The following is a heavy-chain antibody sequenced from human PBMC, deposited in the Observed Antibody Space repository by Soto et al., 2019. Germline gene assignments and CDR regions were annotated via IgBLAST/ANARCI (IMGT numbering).Heavy chain of an antibody. V-gene: IGHV1-2*02. CDR3: ARRSPRQLLHYYYYGMDV. Sequence: ASVKVSCKSSGYAFTGYYIHWVRQAPGQGLEWMGWINPNSGGTNYAPMLQGRVTMTTDTSTSTAYMELRSLRSDDTAVYYCARRSPRQLLHYYYYGMDVWGQGTTVTVSS. D-gene: IGHD2-2*01. CDR1: GYAFTGYY. J-gene: IGHJ6*02. CDR2: INPNSGGT.